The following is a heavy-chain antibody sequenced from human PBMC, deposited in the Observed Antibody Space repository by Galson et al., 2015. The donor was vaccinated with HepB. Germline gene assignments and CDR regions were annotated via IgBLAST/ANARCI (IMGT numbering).Heavy chain of an antibody. CDR2: INPNSGGT. J-gene: IGHJ6*02. CDR3: ARGSYYYDPTGGYYCYYGMDV. Sequence: SVKVSCKASGYTFTGYYMHWVRQAPGQGLEWMGWINPNSGGTNYAQKFQGWVTMTRDTSISTAYMELSRLRSDDTAVYYCARGSYYYDPTGGYYCYYGMDVWGQGTTVTVSS. CDR1: GYTFTGYY. D-gene: IGHD3-22*01. V-gene: IGHV1-2*04.